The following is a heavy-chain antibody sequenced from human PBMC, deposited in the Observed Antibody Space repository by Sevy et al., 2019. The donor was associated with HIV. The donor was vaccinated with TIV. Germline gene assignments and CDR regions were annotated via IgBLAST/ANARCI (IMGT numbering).Heavy chain of an antibody. J-gene: IGHJ4*02. CDR2: ISGSGGST. CDR3: AKEPGDCSGGSCLYFDY. Sequence: GGSLRLSCAASGFTFSSYAMSWVRQAPGKGLEWVSAISGSGGSTYSADSVKGRFTISRDNSKNTLYLQMNSLRAEDTAVYYCAKEPGDCSGGSCLYFDYWGQGTLVTVSS. D-gene: IGHD2-15*01. V-gene: IGHV3-23*01. CDR1: GFTFSSYA.